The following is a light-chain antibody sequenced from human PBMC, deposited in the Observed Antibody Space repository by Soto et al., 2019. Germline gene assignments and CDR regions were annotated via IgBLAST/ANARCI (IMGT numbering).Light chain of an antibody. J-gene: IGLJ1*01. CDR1: SSDVGGYNY. CDR3: SSYTSSSTVYV. Sequence: QSVLTQPASVSGSHGQSSTISCTGTSSDVGGYNYVSWYQQHPGKAPKLMIYDVSNRPSGVSNRFSGSKSGNTASLTISGLQAEDEADYYCSSYTSSSTVYVFGTGTKVTVL. V-gene: IGLV2-14*01. CDR2: DVS.